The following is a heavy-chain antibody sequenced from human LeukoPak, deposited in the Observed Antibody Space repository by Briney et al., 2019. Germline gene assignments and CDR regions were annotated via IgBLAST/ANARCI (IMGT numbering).Heavy chain of an antibody. CDR1: GFTFSSYA. Sequence: PGGSVRLSCAASGFTFSSYAMHWVRQAPGKGLEWVAVISYDGSNKYYADSVKGRFTISRDNSKNTLYLQMNSMRAEDTAVYYCVRSKAAAGHGGYFNYWGQGTLVTVSS. D-gene: IGHD6-13*01. CDR3: VRSKAAAGHGGYFNY. V-gene: IGHV3-30-3*01. CDR2: ISYDGSNK. J-gene: IGHJ4*02.